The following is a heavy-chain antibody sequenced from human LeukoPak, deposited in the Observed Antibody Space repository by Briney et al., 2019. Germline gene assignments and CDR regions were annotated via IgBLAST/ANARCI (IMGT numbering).Heavy chain of an antibody. Sequence: GGSLRLSCAASGFTFSDYYMSWIRQAPGKGLEWVSFISSSGSYTHYADSVKGRFTISRDNAKNSLYLQMNSLRTEDTAVYYCATCRDEFGDYGFTSWGQGTLVTVSS. V-gene: IGHV3-11*03. CDR2: ISSSGSYT. J-gene: IGHJ5*02. CDR3: ATCRDEFGDYGFTS. CDR1: GFTFSDYY. D-gene: IGHD4-17*01.